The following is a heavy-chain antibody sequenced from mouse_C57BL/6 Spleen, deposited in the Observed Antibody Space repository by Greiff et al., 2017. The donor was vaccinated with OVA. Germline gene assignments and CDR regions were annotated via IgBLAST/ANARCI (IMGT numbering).Heavy chain of an antibody. D-gene: IGHD2-4*01. CDR3: AGGGMNYDYLYAMDY. CDR2: IYPRSGNT. V-gene: IGHV1-81*01. J-gene: IGHJ4*01. Sequence: VQLQQSGAELARPGASVKLSCKASGYTFTSYGISWVKQRTGQGLEWIGEIYPRSGNTYYNEKLKGKATLTANKSTSTTYKELRRLTCKNSTVYFCAGGGMNYDYLYAMDYWGQGTSVTVSS. CDR1: GYTFTSYG.